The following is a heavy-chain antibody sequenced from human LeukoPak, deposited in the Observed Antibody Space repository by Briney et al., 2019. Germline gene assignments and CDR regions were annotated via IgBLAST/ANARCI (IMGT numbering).Heavy chain of an antibody. CDR2: ISGSGGST. CDR1: GLTFRGYA. Sequence: PGGSLRLSCAASGLTFRGYAMNWVRQAPGKGLEWVSTISGSGGSTYYADSVKGRFTISRDNSKNTLYLQMNSLRAEDTAVYYCARKDYYYYDMDVWGQGTTVTVSS. CDR3: ARKDYYYYDMDV. J-gene: IGHJ6*02. V-gene: IGHV3-23*01.